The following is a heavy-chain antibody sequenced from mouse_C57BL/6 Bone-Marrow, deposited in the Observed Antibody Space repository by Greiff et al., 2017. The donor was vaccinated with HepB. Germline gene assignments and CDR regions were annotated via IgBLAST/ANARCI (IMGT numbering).Heavy chain of an antibody. Sequence: VQLQQSGAELMKPGASVKLSCKATGYTFTGYWIEWVKQRPGHGLEWIGEILPGSGSTNYNEKFKGKATFTADTSSNTAYMQLSSLTTEDSAIYYCASQTPFYGSSSYYFDYWGQGTTLTVSS. CDR1: GYTFTGYW. V-gene: IGHV1-9*01. CDR2: ILPGSGST. J-gene: IGHJ2*01. CDR3: ASQTPFYGSSSYYFDY. D-gene: IGHD1-1*01.